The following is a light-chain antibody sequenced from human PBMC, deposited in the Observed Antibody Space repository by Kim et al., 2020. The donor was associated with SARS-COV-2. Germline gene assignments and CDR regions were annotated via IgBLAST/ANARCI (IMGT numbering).Light chain of an antibody. J-gene: IGLJ3*02. V-gene: IGLV1-51*01. CDR3: GTWDSSLSAWV. Sequence: QSVLTQPPSVSAAPGQKVTISCSGSNPNVGNNYVSWFQQLPGTAPKLLIYDNDKRPSGIPDRFSGSKSGTSATLGISGLQTGDEADYYCGTWDSSLSAWVFGGGTKLTVL. CDR1: NPNVGNNY. CDR2: DND.